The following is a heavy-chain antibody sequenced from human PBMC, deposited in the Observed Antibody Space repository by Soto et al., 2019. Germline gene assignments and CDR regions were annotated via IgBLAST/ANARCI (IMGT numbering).Heavy chain of an antibody. D-gene: IGHD1-26*01. CDR1: GGTFSSHG. J-gene: IGHJ4*02. Sequence: QVQLVQSGTVVQRRGSSVKVSCQASGGTFSSHGMAWVRQAPGQGLEWMGGIIPTFGTPTYAPKFQGRVITADKSTNTAYMELSSLRSEDTGVYYCASERSAQYFDFWGQGTLITVSS. CDR3: ASERSAQYFDF. CDR2: IIPTFGTP. V-gene: IGHV1-69*06.